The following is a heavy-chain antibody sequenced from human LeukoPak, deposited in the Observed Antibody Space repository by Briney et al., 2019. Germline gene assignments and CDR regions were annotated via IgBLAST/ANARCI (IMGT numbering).Heavy chain of an antibody. CDR1: GYTFTSYG. D-gene: IGHD3-22*01. V-gene: IGHV1-18*01. CDR3: ARARPDYDSSGYYYESDY. CDR2: ISAYNGNT. J-gene: IGHJ4*02. Sequence: ASVKVSCKASGYTFTSYGISWVRQAPGQGLEWMGWISAYNGNTNYAQKLQGRVTMTTDTSTSTAYMELRSLRSDDTAVYYCARARPDYDSSGYYYESDYWGQGTLVTVSS.